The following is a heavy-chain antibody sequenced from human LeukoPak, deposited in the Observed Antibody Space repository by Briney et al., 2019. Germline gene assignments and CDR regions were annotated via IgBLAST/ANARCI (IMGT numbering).Heavy chain of an antibody. D-gene: IGHD2-8*01. CDR1: GFTFSSYA. J-gene: IGHJ4*02. Sequence: GGSLRLSCAASGFTFSSYAMHWVRQAPGKGLEWVAVISYDGSNKYYADSVKSQFTISTDNSKNTLYLQVNTLRPEDTAVYYCARGVHCSNGVCYRGGLDYWGQGTLVTVSS. CDR2: ISYDGSNK. CDR3: ARGVHCSNGVCYRGGLDY. V-gene: IGHV3-30-3*01.